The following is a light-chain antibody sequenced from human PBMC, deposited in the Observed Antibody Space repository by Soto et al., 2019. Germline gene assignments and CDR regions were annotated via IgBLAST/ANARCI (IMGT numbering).Light chain of an antibody. Sequence: EIVMTQSPATLSVSPGERATLSCRASQSVSSNLAWYQQKPGQAPSLLIYGASTRATGTPARFSGSGSGTEFTLTISSLQSEDFATYYCQQYNSYPWTFGQGTKVDIK. CDR2: GAS. J-gene: IGKJ1*01. V-gene: IGKV3-15*01. CDR1: QSVSSN. CDR3: QQYNSYPWT.